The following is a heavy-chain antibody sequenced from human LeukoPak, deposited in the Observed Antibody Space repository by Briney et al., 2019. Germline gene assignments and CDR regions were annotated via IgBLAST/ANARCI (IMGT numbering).Heavy chain of an antibody. J-gene: IGHJ4*02. Sequence: GASVKVSCKASGYTFTSYDINWVRQATGQGLEWMGWMNPNSGNTGYAQKFQGRVTMTRDTSISTAYMELSRLRSDDTAVYYCARGGDYDFWSGYYSRLNAREDYWGQGTLVTVSS. CDR2: MNPNSGNT. CDR1: GYTFTSYD. V-gene: IGHV1-8*02. CDR3: ARGGDYDFWSGYYSRLNAREDY. D-gene: IGHD3-3*01.